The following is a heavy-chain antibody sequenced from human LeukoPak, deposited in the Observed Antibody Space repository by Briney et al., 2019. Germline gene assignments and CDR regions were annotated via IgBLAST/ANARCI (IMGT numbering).Heavy chain of an antibody. CDR1: GGSISSYY. CDR3: AREYDSSGSFDY. J-gene: IGHJ4*02. Sequence: RASETLSLTCTVSGGSISSYYWSWIRQPAGKGLGWIGRIYTSGSTNYNPSLKSRVTMSVDTSKNQFSLKLSSVTAADTAVYYCAREYDSSGSFDYWGQGTLVTVSS. CDR2: IYTSGST. V-gene: IGHV4-4*07. D-gene: IGHD3-22*01.